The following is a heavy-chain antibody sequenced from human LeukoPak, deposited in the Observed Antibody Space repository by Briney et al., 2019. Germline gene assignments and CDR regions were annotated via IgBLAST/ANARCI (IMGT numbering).Heavy chain of an antibody. J-gene: IGHJ4*02. Sequence: GGSLRLSCAASGFTFSRYSMNWVRQAPGKGLEWVSSISSSSSYIYYADSVKGRFTIYRDNAKNSLCLQMNSLRAEDTAVYYCARESLTAAVPPRNYFDSWGQGTLVTVSS. CDR3: ARESLTAAVPPRNYFDS. CDR2: ISSSSSYI. D-gene: IGHD4-23*01. CDR1: GFTFSRYS. V-gene: IGHV3-21*01.